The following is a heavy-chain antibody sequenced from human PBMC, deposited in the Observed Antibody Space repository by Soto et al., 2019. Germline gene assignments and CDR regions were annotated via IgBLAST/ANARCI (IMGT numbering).Heavy chain of an antibody. CDR2: ISWNSGSI. CDR3: ANGRGGSYGRYYFDY. J-gene: IGHJ4*02. Sequence: EVPLVESGGGLVQPGRSLRLSCAASGFTFDDYAMHWVRQAPGKGLEWVSGISWNSGSIGYADSVKGRFTISRDNAXXSLYLQMNSLRADDTALNYCANGRGGSYGRYYFDYWGQGTLVTVSS. D-gene: IGHD1-26*01. V-gene: IGHV3-9*01. CDR1: GFTFDDYA.